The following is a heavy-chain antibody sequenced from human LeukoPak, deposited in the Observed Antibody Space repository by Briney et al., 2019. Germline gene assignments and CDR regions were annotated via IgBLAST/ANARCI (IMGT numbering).Heavy chain of an antibody. CDR1: GYTFTSYY. J-gene: IGHJ4*02. CDR3: ATERVGGYAIDY. D-gene: IGHD1-26*01. CDR2: INPSGGST. V-gene: IGHV1-46*01. Sequence: ASVTVSCKASGYTFTSYYMHWVRQAPGQGLEWMGIINPSGGSTSYAQKFQGRVTMTRDTSTSTVYMELSSLRSEDTAVYYCATERVGGYAIDYWGQGTLVTVSS.